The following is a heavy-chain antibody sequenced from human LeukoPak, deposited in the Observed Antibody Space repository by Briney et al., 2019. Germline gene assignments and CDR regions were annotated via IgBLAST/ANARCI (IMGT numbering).Heavy chain of an antibody. V-gene: IGHV4-30-2*01. Sequence: PSETLSLTCTVSGGSISSSSYYWGWIRQPPGKGLEWIGYIHHSGSTYYNPSLKSRVTISVDRSKNQFSLKLSSVTAADTAVYYCARSLRYCSSTSCYPDAFDIWGQGTMVTVSS. CDR2: IHHSGST. CDR1: GGSISSSSYY. J-gene: IGHJ3*02. CDR3: ARSLRYCSSTSCYPDAFDI. D-gene: IGHD2-2*01.